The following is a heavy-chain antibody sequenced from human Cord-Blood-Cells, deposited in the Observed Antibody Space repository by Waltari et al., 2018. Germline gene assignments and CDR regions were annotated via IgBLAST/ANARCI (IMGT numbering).Heavy chain of an antibody. CDR1: GGSISSGGYS. D-gene: IGHD1-26*01. Sequence: QVQLQESGPGLVKPSQTLSLTCTVSGGSISSGGYSWSWIRQHPGKGLEWIGYIYYSGSTYYTPPRKSRVTRAVDTSKNQCSRKLGSVTAAGTAVYYRAREKSGSYWGWFDPWGQGTLVTVSA. CDR3: AREKSGSYWGWFDP. CDR2: IYYSGST. V-gene: IGHV4-31*03. J-gene: IGHJ5*02.